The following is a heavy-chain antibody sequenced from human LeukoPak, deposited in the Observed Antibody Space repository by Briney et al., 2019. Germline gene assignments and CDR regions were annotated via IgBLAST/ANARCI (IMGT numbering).Heavy chain of an antibody. Sequence: ASVKVSCKASGYTFTSYCMHWVRQAPGQGLEWMGMINPSGGSTSYAQKFQGRVTMTRDTSTSTVYMELSSLRSEDTAVYYCARAPYSFGVVTPFGYWGQGTLVTVSS. V-gene: IGHV1-46*01. CDR3: ARAPYSFGVVTPFGY. CDR2: INPSGGST. CDR1: GYTFTSYC. D-gene: IGHD3-3*01. J-gene: IGHJ4*02.